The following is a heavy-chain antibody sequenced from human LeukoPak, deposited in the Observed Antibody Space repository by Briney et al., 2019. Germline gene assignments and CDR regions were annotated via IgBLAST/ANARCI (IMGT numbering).Heavy chain of an antibody. CDR2: IYYSGST. CDR3: AREGNDFWSGYYSLNWFDP. V-gene: IGHV4-59*01. Sequence: SETLSLTCTVSGGSISSYYWSWIRQPPGKGLECIGYIYYSGSTNYNPSLKSRVTISVDTSKNQFSLKLSSVTAADTAVYYCAREGNDFWSGYYSLNWFDPWGQGTLVTVSS. J-gene: IGHJ5*02. D-gene: IGHD3-3*01. CDR1: GGSISSYY.